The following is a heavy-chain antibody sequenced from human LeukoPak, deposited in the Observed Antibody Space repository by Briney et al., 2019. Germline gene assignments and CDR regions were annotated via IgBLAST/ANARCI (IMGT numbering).Heavy chain of an antibody. V-gene: IGHV3-23*01. Sequence: GGSLRLSCAASGFTFSSYAMSWVRQAPGKGLEWVSVVSTSGDSTFYADSVKGRFTISRDNSKNTLYLQMNRLRAEDTAIYDRARAPPGLNWFDPWGEGTLVSVSS. CDR3: ARAPPGLNWFDP. CDR2: VSTSGDST. CDR1: GFTFSSYA. J-gene: IGHJ5*02.